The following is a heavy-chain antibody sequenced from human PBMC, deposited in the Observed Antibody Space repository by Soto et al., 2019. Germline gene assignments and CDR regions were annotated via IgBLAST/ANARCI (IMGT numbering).Heavy chain of an antibody. CDR2: ISYIGNP. J-gene: IGHJ4*02. Sequence: QVQLQESGPGLVKPSQTLSLTCSVSGDSISRYGFYWSWIRQRPGKGLEWIGYISYIGNPYFNPSLRSRATISIDTSKNQFSLRLSSVTAADTAVYYCATRGITLYHFDSWGQGTLVTVSS. CDR1: GDSISRYGFY. D-gene: IGHD3-10*01. CDR3: ATRGITLYHFDS. V-gene: IGHV4-31*03.